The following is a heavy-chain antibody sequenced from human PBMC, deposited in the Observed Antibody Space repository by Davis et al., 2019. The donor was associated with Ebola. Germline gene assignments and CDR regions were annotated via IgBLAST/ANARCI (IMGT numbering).Heavy chain of an antibody. D-gene: IGHD2-8*01. CDR3: ARPAGYRLMYGN. CDR2: INPNSGGT. Sequence: ASVTVSCKASGYTFTGSYMHWARQVPGQGLEWMGRINPNSGGTNYAQKFQGRVTMTRDTSISTAYMELSRLRSDDTAVYYCARPAGYRLMYGNWGQGTLVTVSS. J-gene: IGHJ4*02. CDR1: GYTFTGSY. V-gene: IGHV1-2*06.